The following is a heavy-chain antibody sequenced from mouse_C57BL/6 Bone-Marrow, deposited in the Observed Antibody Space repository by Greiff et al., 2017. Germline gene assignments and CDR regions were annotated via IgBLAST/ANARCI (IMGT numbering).Heavy chain of an antibody. J-gene: IGHJ4*01. CDR3: ASPYYYGSSYYAKDY. CDR2: ISSGGSYT. D-gene: IGHD1-1*01. V-gene: IGHV5-6*01. Sequence: EVKLMESGGDLVKPGGSLKLSCAASGFTFSSYGMSWVRQTPDKRLEWVATISSGGSYTYYPDSVKGRFTISRDNAKNTLYLQMSSLKSEDTAMYYCASPYYYGSSYYAKDYWGQGTSVTVSS. CDR1: GFTFSSYG.